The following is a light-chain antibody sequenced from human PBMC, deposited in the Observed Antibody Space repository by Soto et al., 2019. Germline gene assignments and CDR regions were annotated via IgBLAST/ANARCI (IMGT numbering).Light chain of an antibody. CDR3: QQRGNWPPMYT. V-gene: IGKV3-11*01. Sequence: EIVLTQSPATLSLSPGERATLSCRASQSVSSYLAWYQQKPGQAPRLLIYDASNRATGIPARFSGSGSGTDFTLTISSLEPEDFAVYYRQQRGNWPPMYTFGQGTKLEIK. J-gene: IGKJ2*01. CDR1: QSVSSY. CDR2: DAS.